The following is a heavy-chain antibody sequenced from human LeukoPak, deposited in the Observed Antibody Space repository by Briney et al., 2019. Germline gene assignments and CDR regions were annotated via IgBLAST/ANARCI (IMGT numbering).Heavy chain of an antibody. CDR2: ISAYNGNT. V-gene: IGHV1-18*01. J-gene: IGHJ3*02. Sequence: GASVKVSCKASGYTFTSYGISWVRQAPGQGLEWMGWISAYNGNTNYAQKLQGRVTMTTDTSTSTVYMELRSLRSDDTAVYYCARETLGITGTTGAFDIWGQGTMVTVSS. CDR1: GYTFTSYG. D-gene: IGHD1-7*01. CDR3: ARETLGITGTTGAFDI.